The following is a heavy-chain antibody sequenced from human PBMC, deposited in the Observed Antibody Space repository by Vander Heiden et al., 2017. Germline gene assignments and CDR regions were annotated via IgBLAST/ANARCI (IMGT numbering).Heavy chain of an antibody. D-gene: IGHD3-9*01. CDR1: GFTFSSYA. CDR3: AKGYFDWLLLDY. V-gene: IGHV3-23*01. J-gene: IGHJ4*02. Sequence: EVQLLESGGGLVQPGGSLRRSCAASGFTFSSYAMSWVRQAPGKGLEWVSAISGSGGSTYYADSVKGRFTISRDNSKNTLYLQMNSLRAEDTAVYYCAKGYFDWLLLDYWGQGTLVTVSS. CDR2: ISGSGGST.